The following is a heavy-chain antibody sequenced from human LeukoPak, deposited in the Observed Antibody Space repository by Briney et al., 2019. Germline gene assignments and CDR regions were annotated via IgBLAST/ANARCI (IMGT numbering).Heavy chain of an antibody. CDR1: GFIFKSYS. J-gene: IGHJ4*02. CDR3: AKDGPLYCGGDCYSTGDY. CDR2: ISYSGNDE. Sequence: GGSLRLSCEASGFIFKSYSMHWVRLTPGRGLEWLAVISYSGNDEDYADSVKGRFTISRDNSKNTLYLQMNSLRAEDTAVYYCAKDGPLYCGGDCYSTGDYWGQGTLVTVSS. V-gene: IGHV3-30-3*01. D-gene: IGHD2-21*02.